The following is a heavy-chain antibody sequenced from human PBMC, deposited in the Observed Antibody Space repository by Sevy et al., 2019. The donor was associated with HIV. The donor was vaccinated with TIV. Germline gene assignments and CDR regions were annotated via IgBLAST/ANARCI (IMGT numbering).Heavy chain of an antibody. CDR1: GFTFGDYC. J-gene: IGHJ4*02. CDR2: LKSDVYGGTG. D-gene: IGHD6-13*01. V-gene: IGHV3-49*04. Sequence: GGSLRLSCTASGFTFGDYCMSWVRQAPGKGLEWVAFLKSDVYGGTGDHAASVRGRFAISRDDSKNIAYLQMNDLKTEDTGVYYCTRWKAAQSIFDYWGQGALVTVSS. CDR3: TRWKAAQSIFDY.